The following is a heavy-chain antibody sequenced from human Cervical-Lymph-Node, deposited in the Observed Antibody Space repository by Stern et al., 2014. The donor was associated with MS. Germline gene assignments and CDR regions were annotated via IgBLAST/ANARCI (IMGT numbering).Heavy chain of an antibody. J-gene: IGHJ4*02. CDR1: GYTFNNFY. CDR2: INPSGDST. V-gene: IGHV1-46*02. Sequence: QVQLLESGAEVKKPGASVKLSCKASGYTFNNFYMHWVRQAPGQGLEWMGIINPSGDSTSYAQKFEGRVTMTRDTSTSTVNMELSSLTSGDTAVYYCARLRGYNVLTGYLDYWGQGTLVTVSS. D-gene: IGHD3-9*01. CDR3: ARLRGYNVLTGYLDY.